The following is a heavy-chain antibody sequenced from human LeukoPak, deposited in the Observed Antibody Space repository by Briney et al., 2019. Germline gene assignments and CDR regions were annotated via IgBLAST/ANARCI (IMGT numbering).Heavy chain of an antibody. CDR1: GGSISSGGYY. J-gene: IGHJ6*03. Sequence: SQTLSLTCTASGGSISSGGYYWSWIRQHPGKGLEWIAYMSYSGTTYYNPSLKSRVSISVHTSKNQFSLRLSSVTAADTAVHYCARHYDLYYYTDVWGKGTTVTVSS. CDR2: MSYSGTT. CDR3: ARHYDLYYYTDV. D-gene: IGHD3-22*01. V-gene: IGHV4-31*03.